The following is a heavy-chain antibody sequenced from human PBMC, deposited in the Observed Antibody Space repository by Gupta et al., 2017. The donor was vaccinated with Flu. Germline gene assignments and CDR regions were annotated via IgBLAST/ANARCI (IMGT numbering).Heavy chain of an antibody. J-gene: IGHJ4*02. CDR3: ARRASGDGYIIDY. CDR1: GFTFTNYG. D-gene: IGHD5-24*01. V-gene: IGHV3-33*01. CDR2: IWADGGHV. Sequence: QVQMVESGGGVVQPGGSLRLSCAVSGFTFTNYGFHWVRPAPGKGLEWVAHIWADGGHVAYVDSVRGRFTISRDNSKNTLYLEMNSLRAEDTAFYYCARRASGDGYIIDYWGRGTLVTVSS.